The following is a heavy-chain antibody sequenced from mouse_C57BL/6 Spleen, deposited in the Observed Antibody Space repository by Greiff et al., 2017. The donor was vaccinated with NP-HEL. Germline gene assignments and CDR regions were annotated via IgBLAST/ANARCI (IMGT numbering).Heavy chain of an antibody. CDR3: ASSYYGSSYGYAMDY. CDR2: IRNKANGYTT. J-gene: IGHJ4*01. CDR1: GFTFTDYY. V-gene: IGHV7-3*01. Sequence: EVQLVESGGGLVQPGGSLSLSCAASGFTFTDYYMSWVRQPPGKALEWLGFIRNKANGYTTEYSASVKGRFTISRDNSQSILYLQMNALRAEDSATYYCASSYYGSSYGYAMDYWGQGTSVTVSS. D-gene: IGHD1-1*01.